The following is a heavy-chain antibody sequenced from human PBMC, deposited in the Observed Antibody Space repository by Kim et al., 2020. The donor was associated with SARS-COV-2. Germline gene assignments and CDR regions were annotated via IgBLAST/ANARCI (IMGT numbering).Heavy chain of an antibody. CDR1: GFTFSSYA. Sequence: GGSLRLSCAASGFTFSSYAMHWVRQAPGKGLEYVSAISSNGGSTYYANSVKGRFTISRDNSKNTLYLQMGSLRAEDMAVYYCARGLWVDAFDIWGQGTMVTVSS. V-gene: IGHV3-64*01. CDR3: ARGLWVDAFDI. J-gene: IGHJ3*02. CDR2: ISSNGGST. D-gene: IGHD1-26*01.